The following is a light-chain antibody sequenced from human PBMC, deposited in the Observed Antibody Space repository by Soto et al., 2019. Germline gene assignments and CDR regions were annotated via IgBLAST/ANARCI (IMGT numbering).Light chain of an antibody. J-gene: IGKJ3*01. CDR2: GAS. CDR1: QSVSSSY. V-gene: IGKV3-20*01. CDR3: QHYGSSLFT. Sequence: EIVLTQSPGTLSLSPGERATFSCRASQSVSSSYLAWYQQKPGQAPRLVIFGASSRATGIPDRFSGSGSGTDFTLTISRLEPEDFAVYYCQHYGSSLFTFGHGTKVDIK.